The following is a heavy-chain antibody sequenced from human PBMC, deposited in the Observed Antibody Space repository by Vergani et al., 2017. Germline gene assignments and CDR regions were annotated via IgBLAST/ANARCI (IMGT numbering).Heavy chain of an antibody. CDR1: GFTFSNAW. J-gene: IGHJ4*02. D-gene: IGHD1-26*01. CDR2: IKSKTDGGTT. CDR3: TTGRRRSSHDY. V-gene: IGHV3-15*01. Sequence: EVQLVESGGGLVKPGGSLRLSCAASGFTFSNAWMSWVRQAPGKGLEWVGRIKSKTDGGTTDYAAPVKGRLTISRDDSKNTLYLQMNSLKTEDTAVYYCTTGRRRSSHDYWGQGTLVTVSS.